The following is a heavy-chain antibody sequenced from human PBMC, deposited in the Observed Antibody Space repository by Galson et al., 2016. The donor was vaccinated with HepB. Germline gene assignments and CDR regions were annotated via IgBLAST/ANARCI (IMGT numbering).Heavy chain of an antibody. CDR1: GYTFPSYG. CDR3: ASGWKYNSGFYDDAFDI. CDR2: INVGNGNT. J-gene: IGHJ3*02. V-gene: IGHV1-3*01. Sequence: SVKVSCKASGYTFPSYGIHWVRQAPGQRLEWMGWINVGNGNTKYSQKFQGRVTITRDTSASTAHMELSSLRSEDTAVYYCASGWKYNSGFYDDAFDIWGQGTMVIVSS. D-gene: IGHD6-19*01.